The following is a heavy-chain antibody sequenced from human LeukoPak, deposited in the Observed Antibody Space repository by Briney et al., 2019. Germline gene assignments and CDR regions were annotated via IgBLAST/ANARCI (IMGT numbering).Heavy chain of an antibody. Sequence: SETLSLTCTVSGGSISTYYWSWLRQPPGKGLEWIGFIYYSGSTNYNPSLKSRVTISVDTSKNQFSLKLSSVTAADTAVYYCARGYYDSAVTFEPWGQGTLVTVSS. CDR2: IYYSGST. V-gene: IGHV4-59*01. D-gene: IGHD3-22*01. CDR3: ARGYYDSAVTFEP. J-gene: IGHJ5*02. CDR1: GGSISTYY.